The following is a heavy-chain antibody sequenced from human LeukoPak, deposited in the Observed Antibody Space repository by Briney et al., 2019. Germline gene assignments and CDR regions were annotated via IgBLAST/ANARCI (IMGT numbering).Heavy chain of an antibody. CDR1: GYSFTSYW. J-gene: IGHJ6*02. D-gene: IGHD2-15*01. Sequence: GGSLKISCKGSGYSFTSYWIGWVRQMPGKGLEWMGIIYPGDSDTRYSPSFQGQVTISADKSISTAYLQWSSLKASDTAMYYCARSSGYCSGGSCLYYYGMDVWGQGTTVTVSS. V-gene: IGHV5-51*01. CDR3: ARSSGYCSGGSCLYYYGMDV. CDR2: IYPGDSDT.